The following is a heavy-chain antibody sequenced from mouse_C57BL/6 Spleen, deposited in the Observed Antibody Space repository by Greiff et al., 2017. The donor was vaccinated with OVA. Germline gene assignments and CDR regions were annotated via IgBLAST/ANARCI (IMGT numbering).Heavy chain of an antibody. Sequence: EVQRVESGGGLVKPGGSLKLSCAASGFTFSSYAMSWVRQTPEKRLEWVATISDGGSYTYYPDNVKGRFTISRDNAKNNLYLQMSHLKSEDTAMDYCARGGVTGNFDYWGQGTTLTVSS. D-gene: IGHD4-1*01. CDR3: ARGGVTGNFDY. V-gene: IGHV5-4*01. CDR1: GFTFSSYA. J-gene: IGHJ2*01. CDR2: ISDGGSYT.